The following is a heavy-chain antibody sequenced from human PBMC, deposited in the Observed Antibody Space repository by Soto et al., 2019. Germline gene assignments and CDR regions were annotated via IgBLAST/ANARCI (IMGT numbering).Heavy chain of an antibody. CDR2: ISSSGSTI. Sequence: SLRLSCAASGFTFSSYEMNWVRQAPGKGLEWVSYISSSGSTIYYADSVKGRFTISRDNAKNSLYLQMNSLRAEDTAVYYCARVQWLGFGMDVWGQGTTVTVSS. CDR1: GFTFSSYE. CDR3: ARVQWLGFGMDV. V-gene: IGHV3-48*03. D-gene: IGHD6-19*01. J-gene: IGHJ6*02.